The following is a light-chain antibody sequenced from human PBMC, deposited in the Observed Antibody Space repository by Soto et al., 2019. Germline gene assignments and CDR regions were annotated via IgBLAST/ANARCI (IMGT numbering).Light chain of an antibody. CDR2: DVS. CDR1: SSDVGGYNY. J-gene: IGLJ1*01. V-gene: IGLV2-14*01. Sequence: QSALTQPASVSGSPGQSITISCTGTSSDVGGYNYVSWYQQHPGKAPKLMIYDVSNRPSVVSNRFSGSKSGNTASLTISGLQAEDEADYYCSSYTSSSNYVFGTGTKLTVL. CDR3: SSYTSSSNYV.